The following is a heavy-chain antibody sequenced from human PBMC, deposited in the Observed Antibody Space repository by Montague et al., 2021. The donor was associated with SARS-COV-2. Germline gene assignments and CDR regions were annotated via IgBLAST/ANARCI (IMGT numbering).Heavy chain of an antibody. V-gene: IGHV4-39*01. CDR1: GGSISSSSYY. J-gene: IGHJ5*02. CDR3: ARQGDQLLLEYWFDP. D-gene: IGHD2-2*01. CDR2: IYYSGST. Sequence: SETRSLTCTVSGGSISSSSYYWGWIRQPPGKGLEWIGSIYYSGSTYYNPSLKSRVTISVDTSKSQFSLKLSSVTAADTAVYYCARQGDQLLLEYWFDPWGQGTLVTVSS.